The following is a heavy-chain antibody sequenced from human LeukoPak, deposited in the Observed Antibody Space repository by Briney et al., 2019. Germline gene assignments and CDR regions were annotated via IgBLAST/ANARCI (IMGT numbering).Heavy chain of an antibody. CDR2: IIPIFGTA. Sequence: GASVKVSCKASGGTFSSYAISWVRQAPGQGLEWMGGIIPIFGTANYAQKFQGRVTITADKSTSTAYMELSSLRSEDTAVYYCARYPVGLWFGEFDYWGQGTLVTVSS. CDR1: GGTFSSYA. CDR3: ARYPVGLWFGEFDY. J-gene: IGHJ4*02. V-gene: IGHV1-69*06. D-gene: IGHD3-10*01.